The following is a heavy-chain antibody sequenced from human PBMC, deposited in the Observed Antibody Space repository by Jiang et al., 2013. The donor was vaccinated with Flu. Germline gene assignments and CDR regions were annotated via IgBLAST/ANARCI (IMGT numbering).Heavy chain of an antibody. V-gene: IGHV6-1*01. CDR2: TYYRSKWYN. CDR3: ARDPADYYYDNSGHLIYYYYGMDV. J-gene: IGHJ6*02. Sequence: QTLSLTCAISGDSVSSNIAAWSWIRQSPSRGLEWLGRTYYRSKWYNDYAVSVKSRIAINPDTSKNQSSLQLNSVTPDDTAVYYCARDPADYYYDNSGHLIYYYYGMDVWG. CDR1: GDSVSSNIAA. D-gene: IGHD3-22*01.